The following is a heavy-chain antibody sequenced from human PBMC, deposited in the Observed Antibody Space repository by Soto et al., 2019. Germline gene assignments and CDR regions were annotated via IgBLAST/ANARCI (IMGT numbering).Heavy chain of an antibody. Sequence: QVQLVQSGAEVKKPGSSVKVSCKASGGTFSSYAISWVRQAPGQGLEWMGGIIPIFGTANYAQKFQGRVTITADESTRTAYMALSSLRSEDTAVYYCAREGYCSGGSCHNWFDPWGQGTLVTVSS. V-gene: IGHV1-69*01. CDR3: AREGYCSGGSCHNWFDP. CDR2: IIPIFGTA. J-gene: IGHJ5*02. CDR1: GGTFSSYA. D-gene: IGHD2-15*01.